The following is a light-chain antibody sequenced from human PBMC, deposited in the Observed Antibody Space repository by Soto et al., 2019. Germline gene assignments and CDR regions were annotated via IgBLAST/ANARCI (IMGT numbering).Light chain of an antibody. V-gene: IGKV1-39*01. CDR2: TAS. J-gene: IGKJ5*01. CDR1: QTISSW. CDR3: QQSYTSIT. Sequence: IHRTQSPSTLSASLGDIVTITCRASQTISSWLAWYQQKPGKAPKLLIYTASNLQSGVPSRFSGSGSGTDFTLTISSLQPEDFATYYCQQSYTSITFGQGTRLEIK.